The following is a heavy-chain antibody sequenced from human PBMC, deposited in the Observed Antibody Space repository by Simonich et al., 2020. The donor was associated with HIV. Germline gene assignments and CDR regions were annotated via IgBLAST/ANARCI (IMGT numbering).Heavy chain of an antibody. CDR2: INHVGST. J-gene: IGHJ5*02. CDR1: GGSFSSYY. CDR3: ARHHELGMGWFDP. D-gene: IGHD7-27*01. V-gene: IGHV4-34*01. Sequence: QVQLQQWGAGLLKPSETLSLTCAVYGGSFSSYYWSWIRQPPGKGLEWIGEINHVGSTSYNPSLKSRLTISVDTYKNQFSLRLSSVTAADTAIYYCARHHELGMGWFDPWGQGTLVTVSS.